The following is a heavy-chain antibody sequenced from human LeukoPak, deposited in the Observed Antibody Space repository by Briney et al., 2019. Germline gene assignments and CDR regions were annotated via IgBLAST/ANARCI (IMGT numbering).Heavy chain of an antibody. V-gene: IGHV4-39*01. CDR1: GGSISSSSHY. D-gene: IGHD6-6*01. CDR3: ARYSSSSGWFDP. J-gene: IGHJ5*02. Sequence: PSETLSLTCSVSGGSISSSSHYWVWIRQPPGRGLEWIGNIYYSGSTYYSPSLKRRVTMSVDTSKNQFSLRLSSATAADTAVYYCARYSSSSGWFDPWGQGTLVAVSS. CDR2: IYYSGST.